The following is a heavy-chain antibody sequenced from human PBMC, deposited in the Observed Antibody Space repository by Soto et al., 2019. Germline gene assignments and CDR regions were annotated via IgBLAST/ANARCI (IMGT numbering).Heavy chain of an antibody. D-gene: IGHD2-15*01. CDR1: GGSITTGGYY. CDR3: ARTKCSGGSCYSWSLDY. J-gene: IGHJ4*02. Sequence: TSETLSLTCTVSGGSITTGGYYWSWIRQLPGKGLEWVGHRYYSESTYYNPSLKSRVSISLDTSKNQFSLKLSFVTAADTAMYYCARTKCSGGSCYSWSLDYWGQGTPVTVSS. CDR2: RYYSEST. V-gene: IGHV4-31*03.